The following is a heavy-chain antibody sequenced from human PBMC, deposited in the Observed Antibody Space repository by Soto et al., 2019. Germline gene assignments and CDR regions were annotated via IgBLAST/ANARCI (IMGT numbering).Heavy chain of an antibody. CDR3: ARDDFDILTGPGYYGMHV. Sequence: ASVKVSFKASGYTFTSYYMHWVRQAPGQGLEWMGIINPSGGSTSYAQKFQGRVTMTRDTSTSTVYMELSSLRSEDTAVYYCARDDFDILTGPGYYGMHVRGQATTVSVSS. D-gene: IGHD3-9*01. CDR2: INPSGGST. J-gene: IGHJ6*02. V-gene: IGHV1-46*01. CDR1: GYTFTSYY.